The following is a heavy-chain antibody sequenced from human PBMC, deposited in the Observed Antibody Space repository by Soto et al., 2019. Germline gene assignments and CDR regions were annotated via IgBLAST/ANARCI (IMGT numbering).Heavy chain of an antibody. J-gene: IGHJ6*02. CDR2: IFHSGRT. CDR3: ARDDGEGDYYYYGTDV. CDR1: GGTIASTNY. Sequence: SETLSLTCAVSGGTIASTNYWTWVRQPPGKGLEWIGEIFHSGRTNYNPSLESRVTISIDRSKNQFSLNLTSVTAADTAVYYCARDDGEGDYYYYGTDVWGQGTTVTVSS. V-gene: IGHV4-4*02. D-gene: IGHD4-17*01.